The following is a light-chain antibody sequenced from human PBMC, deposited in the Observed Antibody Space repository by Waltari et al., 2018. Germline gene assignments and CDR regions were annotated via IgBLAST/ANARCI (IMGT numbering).Light chain of an antibody. CDR3: CSYTTSNSWV. J-gene: IGLJ3*02. CDR2: GVS. CDR1: SSDVGSYDS. Sequence: QSAPTQPPSVSGSPGQSVTISCTGTSSDVGSYDSVSWYQQHPGKAPKLMIYGVSNRPSWVSDRFSGSKSGDTASLTISGLQAEDEADYYCCSYTTSNSWVFGGVTRLTVL. V-gene: IGLV2-14*01.